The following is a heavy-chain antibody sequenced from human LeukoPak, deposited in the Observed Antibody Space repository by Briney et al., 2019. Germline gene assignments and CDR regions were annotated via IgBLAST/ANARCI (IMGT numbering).Heavy chain of an antibody. D-gene: IGHD6-6*01. CDR3: ATTLYSSSSILNY. CDR1: GYTFTGNY. J-gene: IGHJ4*02. CDR2: ISTNTGIP. Sequence: ASVKVSCKASGYTFTGNYMHWVRQAPGQGLEWMGWISTNTGIPTYAQGFTGRFVFSLDTSVSTAYLHISSLKTEDTAVYYCATTLYSSSSILNYWGQGTLVTVSS. V-gene: IGHV7-4-1*02.